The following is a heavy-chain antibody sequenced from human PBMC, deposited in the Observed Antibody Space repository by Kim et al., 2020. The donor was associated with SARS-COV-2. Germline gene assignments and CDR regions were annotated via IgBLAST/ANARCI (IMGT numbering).Heavy chain of an antibody. CDR1: GGSISSGGYS. CDR3: ARVWLRRLGGGYFDY. V-gene: IGHV4-30-2*01. D-gene: IGHD5-12*01. Sequence: SETLSLTCAVSGGSISSGGYSWSWIRQPPGQGLEWIGYIYHSGSTYYNPSLKSRVTISVDRSKNQFSLKLSSVTAADTAVYYCARVWLRRLGGGYFDYWGQGTLVTVSS. CDR2: IYHSGST. J-gene: IGHJ4*02.